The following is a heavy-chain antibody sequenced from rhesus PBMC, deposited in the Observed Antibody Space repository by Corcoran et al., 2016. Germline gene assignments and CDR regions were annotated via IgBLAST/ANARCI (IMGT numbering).Heavy chain of an antibody. V-gene: IGHV4-147*01. CDR3: ARGDSGTWIPFDY. J-gene: IGHJ4*01. Sequence: QVQLQESGPGLVKPSETLSLTCAVSGYSISSNYWSWIRQPPGKGLEWTGYIYGSSGSTYYNPYLTSRVTISTGTYKNQFSRKLSSVTAADTAVYYCARGDSGTWIPFDYWGQGVLVTVSS. CDR1: GYSISSNY. D-gene: IGHD6-25*01. CDR2: IYGSSGST.